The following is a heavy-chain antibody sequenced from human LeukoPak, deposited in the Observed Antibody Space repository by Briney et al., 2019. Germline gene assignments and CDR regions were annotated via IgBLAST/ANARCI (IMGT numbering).Heavy chain of an antibody. CDR1: GGSFSAYY. J-gene: IGHJ4*02. Sequence: PSETLSLTCAVYGGSFSAYYWSWIRQTPGKGLEWIGEINHSGSTNYNPSLKSRVTISIDTSKNQFSLKLSSVTAADTAVYSRASPYSSGVDYWGQGTLVTVSS. D-gene: IGHD6-19*01. CDR3: ASPYSSGVDY. CDR2: INHSGST. V-gene: IGHV4-34*01.